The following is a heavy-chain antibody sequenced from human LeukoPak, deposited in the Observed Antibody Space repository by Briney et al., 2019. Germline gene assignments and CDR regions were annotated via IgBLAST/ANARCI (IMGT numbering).Heavy chain of an antibody. D-gene: IGHD2-2*01. J-gene: IGHJ4*02. CDR1: GFTFSSYE. CDR2: ISSSGRTI. V-gene: IGHV3-48*03. Sequence: GGSLRLSCAASGFTFSSYEMNWVRQAPGKGLEWVSYISSSGRTIYYADSVKGRFTMSRDNAKNSLYLQMNSLRAEDMAVYYCARVDCSSTSCYSGFSYFDYWGQGTLVTVSS. CDR3: ARVDCSSTSCYSGFSYFDY.